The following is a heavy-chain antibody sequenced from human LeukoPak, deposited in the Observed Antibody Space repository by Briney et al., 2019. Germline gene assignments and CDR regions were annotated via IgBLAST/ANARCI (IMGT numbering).Heavy chain of an antibody. Sequence: ASVKVSCKASGYTFTGYYMHWVRQAPGQGLEWMGWINPNSGGTNYAQKFQGRVTMTRDTSISTAYMELSRLRSDDTAVYYCARGLYGILTGYGLANAFDIWGQGTMVTVSS. CDR2: INPNSGGT. D-gene: IGHD3-9*01. V-gene: IGHV1-2*02. J-gene: IGHJ3*02. CDR1: GYTFTGYY. CDR3: ARGLYGILTGYGLANAFDI.